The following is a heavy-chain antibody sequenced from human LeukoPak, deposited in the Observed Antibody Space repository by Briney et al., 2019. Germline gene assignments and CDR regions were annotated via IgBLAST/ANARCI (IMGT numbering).Heavy chain of an antibody. CDR1: GGSISSYY. Sequence: SETLSLTCTVSGGSISSYYWSWIRQPAGKGLEWIGRIYTSGSTNYNPSLKSRVTISVDKSKNQFSLKLSSVTAADTAVYYCARDPRSIVLGYYYYYIDVWGKGTTVTVSS. CDR3: ARDPRSIVLGYYYYYIDV. J-gene: IGHJ6*03. CDR2: IYTSGST. D-gene: IGHD2/OR15-2a*01. V-gene: IGHV4-4*07.